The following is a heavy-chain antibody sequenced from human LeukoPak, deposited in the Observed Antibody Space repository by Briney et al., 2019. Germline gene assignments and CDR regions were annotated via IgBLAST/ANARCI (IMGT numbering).Heavy chain of an antibody. Sequence: PGGSLRLSCAASGFTFSNAWMSWVRQAPGKGLEWVGRIKSKTDGGTTDYAAPVKGRFTISRDDSKNTLYLQMNSLKTEDTAVYYCTSSYYDILTYFDYWGQGTLVTVSS. D-gene: IGHD3-9*01. J-gene: IGHJ4*02. CDR1: GFTFSNAW. CDR3: TSSYYDILTYFDY. CDR2: IKSKTDGGTT. V-gene: IGHV3-15*01.